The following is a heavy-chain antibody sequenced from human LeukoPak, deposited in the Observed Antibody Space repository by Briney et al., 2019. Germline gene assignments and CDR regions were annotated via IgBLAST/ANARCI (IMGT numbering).Heavy chain of an antibody. CDR2: IYYRVTS. Sequence: SETLSLTCAVYGGSLSDYYWSWIRHTPREGVEWIGYIYYRVTSDYNPSLKGRVTMSVDMSTRQISLKLSSVTAADTAVYYCARAVGGDGSGSLWGPGTLVTVSS. D-gene: IGHD3-10*01. V-gene: IGHV4-34*11. J-gene: IGHJ4*02. CDR1: GGSLSDYY. CDR3: ARAVGGDGSGSL.